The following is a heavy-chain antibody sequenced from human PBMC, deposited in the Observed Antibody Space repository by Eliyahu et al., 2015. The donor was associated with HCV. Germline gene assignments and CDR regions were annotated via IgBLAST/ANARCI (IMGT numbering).Heavy chain of an antibody. D-gene: IGHD5-12*01. Sequence: EVQLVESGGGLVQPGRSLRLSCTASGFTFGDYAMSWFRQAPGKGLEWVGFIRSKAYGGTTEYAASVKGRFTISRDDSKSIAYLQMNSLKTEDTAVYYCTRGGEGWLRFSIWFDPWGQGTLVTVSS. J-gene: IGHJ5*02. CDR2: IRSKAYGGTT. CDR3: TRGGEGWLRFSIWFDP. V-gene: IGHV3-49*03. CDR1: GFTFGDYA.